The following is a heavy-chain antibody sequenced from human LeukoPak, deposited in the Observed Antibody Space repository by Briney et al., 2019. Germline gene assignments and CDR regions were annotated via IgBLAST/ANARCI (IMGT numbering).Heavy chain of an antibody. CDR1: GYTFTSYY. V-gene: IGHV1-46*01. CDR3: ARSVGATGYFDY. D-gene: IGHD1-26*01. J-gene: IGHJ4*02. Sequence: ASVKVSCKASGYTFTSYYMHWVRQAPGQGLEWMGIINPSGGSTSYAQKYQGRVTMTRDTSTSTVYMELSSLRSEDTAVYYCARSVGATGYFDYWGQGTLVTVSS. CDR2: INPSGGST.